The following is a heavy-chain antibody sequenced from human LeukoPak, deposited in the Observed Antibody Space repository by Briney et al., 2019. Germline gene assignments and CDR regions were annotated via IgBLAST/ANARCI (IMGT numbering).Heavy chain of an antibody. J-gene: IGHJ4*02. CDR3: ASHYYDSRGYYYSDF. D-gene: IGHD3-22*01. Sequence: GGSLTLSCAASGLTVSSSYMSWVRQAPGKGLEWVSIIYSDDRIFYADSLKGRFTISRDNSKNTLYLQMNSLRAEDTAVYYCASHYYDSRGYYYSDFWGQGTLVTVSS. V-gene: IGHV3-53*01. CDR2: IYSDDRI. CDR1: GLTVSSSY.